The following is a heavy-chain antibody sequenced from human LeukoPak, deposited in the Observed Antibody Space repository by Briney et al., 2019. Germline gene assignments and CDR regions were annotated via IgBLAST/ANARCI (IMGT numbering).Heavy chain of an antibody. CDR2: IYYSGST. V-gene: IGHV4-59*01. Sequence: SETLSLTCTVSGGSMSGYYWGWIRQPPGKGLEWIGYIYYSGSTTHNPSLKSRVTISVDTPKNQFSLKLTSVTAADTAVYYCARDKQPGDYWGQGTLVTVSP. J-gene: IGHJ4*02. D-gene: IGHD5-18*01. CDR3: ARDKQPGDY. CDR1: GGSMSGYY.